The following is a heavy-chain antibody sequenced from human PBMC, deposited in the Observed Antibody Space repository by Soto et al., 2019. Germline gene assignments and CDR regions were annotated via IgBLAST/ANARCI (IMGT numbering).Heavy chain of an antibody. Sequence: EVQLVESGGGLVKPGGSLTLSCAASGFTFSNAWMSWVRQAPGKGLEWVGHIKNKADGGTTDYAAPVKGRFSISRDESFDTLFLQMISLKTEDTAVYYRSAGIAAPRGGVDVWGRGATVTVSS. V-gene: IGHV3-15*01. CDR3: SAGIAAPRGGVDV. D-gene: IGHD6-13*01. CDR2: IKNKADGGTT. J-gene: IGHJ6*02. CDR1: GFTFSNAW.